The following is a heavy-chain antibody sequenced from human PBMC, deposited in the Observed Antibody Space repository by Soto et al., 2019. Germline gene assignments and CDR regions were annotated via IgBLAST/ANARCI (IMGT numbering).Heavy chain of an antibody. J-gene: IGHJ4*02. V-gene: IGHV3-74*01. CDR1: GFTFSSYW. D-gene: IGHD5-18*01. CDR3: ARDGKTAMVPLVGIDY. Sequence: GGSLRLSCAASGFTFSSYWMHWVRQAPGKGLVWVSRINSDGSSTSYADSVKGRFTISRDNAKNTLYLQMNSLRAEDTAVYYCARDGKTAMVPLVGIDYWGQGTLVTVSS. CDR2: INSDGSST.